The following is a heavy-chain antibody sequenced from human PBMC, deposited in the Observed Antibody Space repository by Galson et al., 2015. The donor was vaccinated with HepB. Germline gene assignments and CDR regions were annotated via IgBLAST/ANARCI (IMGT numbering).Heavy chain of an antibody. CDR1: GYGFTSYL. J-gene: IGHJ2*01. CDR3: ARAYGSGSWTYWYFDL. Sequence: SVKVSCKASGYGFTSYLMHWVRQAPGQRLESMGWINGGNGNTKYSQKFQGRVTITRDTSASTAYMELSSLRSEDTAVYYCARAYGSGSWTYWYFDLWGRGTLVIVSS. CDR2: INGGNGNT. D-gene: IGHD3-10*01. V-gene: IGHV1-3*01.